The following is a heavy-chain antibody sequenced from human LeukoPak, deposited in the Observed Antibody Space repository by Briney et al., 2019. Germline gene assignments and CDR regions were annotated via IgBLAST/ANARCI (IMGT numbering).Heavy chain of an antibody. CDR3: ARGGTHRTFDY. Sequence: KPSETLSLXCTVSGGSISSYYWRWIRQPPGKGLEWIGYIYYSGSTNYNPSLKSRVTISVDTSKNQFSLKLNSVTAADTAIYYCARGGTHRTFDYWGQGTLVTVSS. V-gene: IGHV4-59*01. CDR1: GGSISSYY. J-gene: IGHJ4*02. CDR2: IYYSGST. D-gene: IGHD1-14*01.